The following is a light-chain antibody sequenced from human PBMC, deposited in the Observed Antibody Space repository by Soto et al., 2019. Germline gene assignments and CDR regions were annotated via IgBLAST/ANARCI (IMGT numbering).Light chain of an antibody. Sequence: DIQMTQSPSSLSASVGDRVTITCRASQSISSYLNWYQQKPGKAPKILIYAASSLQSGVPSRFSGCGSGTDFTLTISSLQPEDFATYYCQQSYSTPRTFGQGTKLEIK. CDR3: QQSYSTPRT. CDR1: QSISSY. J-gene: IGKJ2*01. V-gene: IGKV1-39*01. CDR2: AAS.